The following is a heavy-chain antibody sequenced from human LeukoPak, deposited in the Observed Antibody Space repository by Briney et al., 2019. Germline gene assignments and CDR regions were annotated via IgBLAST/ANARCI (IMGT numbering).Heavy chain of an antibody. CDR3: ARQYSSGWYPFDS. Sequence: PLETLSLTCTVSGGSISGYFWSWIRQPPGKGLEWIGYIYDSGSTNYSPSLKSRVNISVDTSRNQFSLKLSSVTAADTAVYYCARQYSSGWYPFDSWGQGTLVTVSS. D-gene: IGHD6-19*01. V-gene: IGHV4-59*08. J-gene: IGHJ4*02. CDR1: GGSISGYF. CDR2: IYDSGST.